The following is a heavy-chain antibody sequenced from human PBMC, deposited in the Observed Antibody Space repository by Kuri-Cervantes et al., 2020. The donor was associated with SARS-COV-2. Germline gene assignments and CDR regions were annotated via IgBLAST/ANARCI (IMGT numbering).Heavy chain of an antibody. CDR3: ARIRSYYDSSGYANDD. V-gene: IGHV2-26*01. CDR1: GFSLSNARMG. J-gene: IGHJ4*02. Sequence: SGPTLVKPTETLTLTCTVSGFSLSNARMGVSWIRQPPGKALEWLAHIFSNDVKSYSTSLKSRLTISKDTSKSQVVLTMTNMDPVDTATYYCARIRSYYDSSGYANDDWGQGTLVTVSS. D-gene: IGHD3-22*01. CDR2: IFSNDVK.